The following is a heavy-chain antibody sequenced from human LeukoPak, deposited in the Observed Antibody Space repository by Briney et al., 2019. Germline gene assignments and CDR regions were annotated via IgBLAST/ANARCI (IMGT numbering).Heavy chain of an antibody. CDR3: ARGLRATKPEFDY. CDR2: IYTSGST. J-gene: IGHJ4*02. D-gene: IGHD5-12*01. Sequence: PSQTLSLTCTVSGGSISSGSYYWSWIRQPPGKGLEWIGRIYTSGSTNYNPSLKSRVTISVDTSKNQFSLKLSSVTAADTAVYYCARGLRATKPEFDYWGQGTLVTVSS. V-gene: IGHV4-61*02. CDR1: GGSISSGSYY.